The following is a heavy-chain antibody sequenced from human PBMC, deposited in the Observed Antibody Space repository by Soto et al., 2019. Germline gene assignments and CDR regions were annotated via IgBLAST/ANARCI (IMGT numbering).Heavy chain of an antibody. V-gene: IGHV1-18*04. CDR3: ARDLYCSSTSCYADYYYYYGMDV. Sequence: ASVKVSCKASRYAFTDYYIHWVRQAPGQGLEWMGWINPNGGNTNYAQKLQGRVTMTTDTSTSTAYMELRSLRSDDTAVYYCARDLYCSSTSCYADYYYYYGMDVWGQGTTVTVSS. CDR1: RYAFTDYY. J-gene: IGHJ6*02. D-gene: IGHD2-2*01. CDR2: INPNGGNT.